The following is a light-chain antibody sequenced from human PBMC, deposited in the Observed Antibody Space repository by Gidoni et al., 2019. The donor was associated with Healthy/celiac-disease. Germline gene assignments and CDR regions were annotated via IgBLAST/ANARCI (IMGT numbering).Light chain of an antibody. CDR3: SSYTSSSTLEV. CDR2: DVS. J-gene: IGLJ2*01. Sequence: QSALTQPAYVSGSPGQSITISCPGTSSDVGGYNYVSWYQQHPGKAPKLMIYDVSNRPSGVANRFSGSKSGNTASLTISGLHAEDEADYYCSSYTSSSTLEVFGGGTKLTVL. CDR1: SSDVGGYNY. V-gene: IGLV2-14*01.